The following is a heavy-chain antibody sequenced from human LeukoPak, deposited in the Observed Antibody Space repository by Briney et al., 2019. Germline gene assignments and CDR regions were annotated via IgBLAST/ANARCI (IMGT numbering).Heavy chain of an antibody. Sequence: ASVRVSCKTSGYTFTGYYLHWVRQAPGQRPEWMGRIDPDSGGTHYAQKFQGRVTVTRDTSITTVYMELSGLTSDDTAVYYCARVPGPYTTRRFDCWGEGALVTVSS. D-gene: IGHD2-2*02. J-gene: IGHJ4*02. V-gene: IGHV1-2*02. CDR2: IDPDSGGT. CDR3: ARVPGPYTTRRFDC. CDR1: GYTFTGYY.